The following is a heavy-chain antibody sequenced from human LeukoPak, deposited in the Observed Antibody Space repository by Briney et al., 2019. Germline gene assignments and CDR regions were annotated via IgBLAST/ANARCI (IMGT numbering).Heavy chain of an antibody. V-gene: IGHV4-59*02. CDR2: TYYSGST. Sequence: SETLSLTCNVSGGSVSFYSWSWIRQSPGKGLEWLGYTYYSGSTNYNPSLKSRVTISVDTSKNQFSLKLSSVTAADTAVYYCARNSGGWYVGNFDYWGQGTLVTVSS. CDR1: GGSVSFYS. CDR3: ARNSGGWYVGNFDY. D-gene: IGHD6-19*01. J-gene: IGHJ4*02.